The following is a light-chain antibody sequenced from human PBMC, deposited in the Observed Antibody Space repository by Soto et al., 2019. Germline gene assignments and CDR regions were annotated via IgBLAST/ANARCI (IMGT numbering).Light chain of an antibody. CDR3: AAWDDSLTGYV. J-gene: IGLJ1*01. Sequence: QSVLTQAPSASETPGQRVTISFSGSSSNIGRNTVNWYQQLPGTAPKLLIYSNNHRPSGVPDRFSGSKSGTSASLAISGLQSEDEADYYCAAWDDSLTGYVFGTGTKLTVL. V-gene: IGLV1-44*01. CDR1: SSNIGRNT. CDR2: SNN.